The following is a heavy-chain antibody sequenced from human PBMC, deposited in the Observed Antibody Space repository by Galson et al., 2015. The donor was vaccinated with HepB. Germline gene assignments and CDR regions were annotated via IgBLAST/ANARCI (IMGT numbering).Heavy chain of an antibody. V-gene: IGHV3-48*03. CDR3: ARGFSSGTSSDV. CDR1: GFTFSSYE. Sequence: SLRLSCAASGFTFSSYEVNWVRQAPGKGLEWVSYISRSSYIIHYADSVKGRLTISRDNAKNSLYLQMNSLRAEDTAVYFCARGFSSGTSSDVWGQGTTVTVSS. D-gene: IGHD3-10*01. CDR2: ISRSSYII. J-gene: IGHJ6*02.